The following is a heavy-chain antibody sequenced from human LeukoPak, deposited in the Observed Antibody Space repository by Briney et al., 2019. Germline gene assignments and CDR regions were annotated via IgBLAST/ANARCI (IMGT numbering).Heavy chain of an antibody. D-gene: IGHD6-13*01. CDR3: ARDGGYRNFDY. Sequence: GGSLRLSCAASGITFSGYTVKWVRQAPGQGLEWVSSISSSSNYINYADSVKGRFTISRDNAKNSLYLQMNSLRAEDTAVYSCARDGGYRNFDYWGQGTLVTVSS. CDR1: GITFSGYT. J-gene: IGHJ4*02. V-gene: IGHV3-21*01. CDR2: ISSSSNYI.